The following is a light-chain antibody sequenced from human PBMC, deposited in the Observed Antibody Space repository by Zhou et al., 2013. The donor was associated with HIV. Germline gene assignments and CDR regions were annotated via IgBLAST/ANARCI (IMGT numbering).Light chain of an antibody. CDR1: QSISSW. J-gene: IGKJ2*01. CDR3: QQYHSFPNT. V-gene: IGKV1-5*03. CDR2: KAS. Sequence: DIQMTQSPSTLSASVGDSVTITCRASQSISSWLAWYQQKPGKAPNLLIYKASSLEGGVPSRFSGSGSETEFTLTISSLQPDDSATYYCQQYHSFPNTFGQGTKLEI.